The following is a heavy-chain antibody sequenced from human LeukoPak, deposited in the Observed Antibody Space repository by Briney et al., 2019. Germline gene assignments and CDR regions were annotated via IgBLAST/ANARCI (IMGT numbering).Heavy chain of an antibody. D-gene: IGHD3-3*01. V-gene: IGHV1-69*06. CDR1: GGTFSSYT. CDR2: IIPIFNTP. Sequence: GASVKVSCKASGGTFSSYTINWVRQAPGQGLEWMGGIIPIFNTPNYAQKFQGRVTITADKSTSITYMELSRLRSDDTAVYYCARGETRGITIFGVVNDAFDIWGQGTMVTVSS. CDR3: ARGETRGITIFGVVNDAFDI. J-gene: IGHJ3*02.